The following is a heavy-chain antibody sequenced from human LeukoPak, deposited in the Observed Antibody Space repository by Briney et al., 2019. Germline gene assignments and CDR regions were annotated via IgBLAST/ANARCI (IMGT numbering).Heavy chain of an antibody. D-gene: IGHD2-2*01. CDR2: ISGSGGST. CDR3: AKVLRGLGYCSSTSCYGHFDY. Sequence: AGGSLRLSCAASGFTFSSYAMSWVRQAPGKGLEWVSAISGSGGSTYYADSVKGRFTISRDNSKNALYLQMNSLRAEDTAAYYCAKVLRGLGYCSSTSCYGHFDYWGQGTLVTVSS. V-gene: IGHV3-23*01. J-gene: IGHJ4*02. CDR1: GFTFSSYA.